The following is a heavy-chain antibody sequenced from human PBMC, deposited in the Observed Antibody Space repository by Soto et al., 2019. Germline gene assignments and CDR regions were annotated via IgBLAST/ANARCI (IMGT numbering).Heavy chain of an antibody. D-gene: IGHD2-21*02. V-gene: IGHV3-30*01. Sequence: QVQLVESGGGVVQPGRSLRLSCAASGFVFSSYAMHWVRQAPGKGLEWVAVISYDGINKYYADSVKGRFTISRDNSKNTLYLQRNSLRTEDTAVYYCARDGDCGSDCKALDYWGQGTLVTVSS. J-gene: IGHJ4*02. CDR2: ISYDGINK. CDR3: ARDGDCGSDCKALDY. CDR1: GFVFSSYA.